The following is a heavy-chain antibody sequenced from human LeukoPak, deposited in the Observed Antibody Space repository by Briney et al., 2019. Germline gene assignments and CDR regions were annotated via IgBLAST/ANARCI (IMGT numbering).Heavy chain of an antibody. CDR3: ARLELWLLGYYDSSGLDAFDI. CDR2: INHSGST. V-gene: IGHV4-39*07. Sequence: PSETRSLTCTVSGGSISSGGYYWSWIRQHPGKGLEWIGEINHSGSTNYNPSLKSRVTISVDTSKNQFSLKLSSVTAADTAVYYCARLELWLLGYYDSSGLDAFDIWGQGTMVTVSS. D-gene: IGHD3-22*01. J-gene: IGHJ3*02. CDR1: GGSISSGGYY.